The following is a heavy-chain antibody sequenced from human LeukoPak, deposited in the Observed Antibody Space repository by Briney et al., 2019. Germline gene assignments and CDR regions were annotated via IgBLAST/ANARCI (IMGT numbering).Heavy chain of an antibody. CDR2: INHSGST. D-gene: IGHD3-10*01. Sequence: PSETLSLTCTVSGGSISSSSYYWSWIRQPPGKGLEWIGEINHSGSTNYNPSLKSRVTISVDTSKNQFSLKLSSVTAADTAVYYCARRGPRGRRITMVRGVIGINWFDPWGQGTLVTVSS. J-gene: IGHJ5*02. CDR3: ARRGPRGRRITMVRGVIGINWFDP. V-gene: IGHV4-39*07. CDR1: GGSISSSSYY.